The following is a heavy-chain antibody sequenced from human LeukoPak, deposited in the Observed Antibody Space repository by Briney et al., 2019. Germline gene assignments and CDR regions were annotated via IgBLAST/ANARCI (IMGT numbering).Heavy chain of an antibody. Sequence: SVKVSCKASGGTFSSYAISWVRQVPGQGLEWMGGIIPIFGTANYAQKFQGRVTITADESTSTAYVELSSLRSEDAAVYYCAKGRYSGTTYYFDYWGQGTLVTVSS. CDR2: IIPIFGTA. D-gene: IGHD5-12*01. CDR1: GGTFSSYA. CDR3: AKGRYSGTTYYFDY. J-gene: IGHJ4*02. V-gene: IGHV1-69*13.